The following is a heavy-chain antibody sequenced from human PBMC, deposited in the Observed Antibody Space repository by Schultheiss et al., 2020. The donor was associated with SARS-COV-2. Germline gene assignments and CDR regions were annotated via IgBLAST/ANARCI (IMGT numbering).Heavy chain of an antibody. Sequence: SETLSLTCTVSGGSISSSSYYWGWIRQPPGKGLEWIGSIYYSGSTYYNPSLKSRVTISVDTSKNQFSLKLSSVTAADTAVYYCARSPMVRGVILYDYYYYGMDVWGQGTTVTVSS. CDR3: ARSPMVRGVILYDYYYYGMDV. J-gene: IGHJ6*02. V-gene: IGHV4-39*07. CDR1: GGSISSSSYY. CDR2: IYYSGST. D-gene: IGHD3-10*01.